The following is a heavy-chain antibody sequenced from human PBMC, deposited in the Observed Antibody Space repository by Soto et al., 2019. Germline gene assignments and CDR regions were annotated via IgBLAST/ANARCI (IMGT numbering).Heavy chain of an antibody. D-gene: IGHD6-13*01. CDR1: GFTFSSYS. V-gene: IGHV3-48*01. CDR2: ISSSSSTI. J-gene: IGHJ5*02. Sequence: PGGSLRLSCAASGFTFSSYSMNWVRQAPGKGLGWVSYISSSSSTIYYADSVKGRFTISRDNAKNSLYLQMNSLRAEDTAVYYCARHPERIAQIGWFDPRGQGTLVTVSS. CDR3: ARHPERIAQIGWFDP.